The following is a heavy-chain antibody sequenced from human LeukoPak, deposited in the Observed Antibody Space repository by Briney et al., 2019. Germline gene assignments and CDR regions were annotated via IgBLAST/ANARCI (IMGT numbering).Heavy chain of an antibody. Sequence: SETLSLTCAVYGGSFSGYYWSWIRQPPGKGLEWIGEINHSGSTHYNPSLKSRVTISVDTSKNQFSLKLSSVTAADTAVYYCARGGYGGNRIRDWGQGTLVTVSS. J-gene: IGHJ4*02. CDR2: INHSGST. V-gene: IGHV4-34*01. CDR1: GGSFSGYY. CDR3: ARGGYGGNRIRD. D-gene: IGHD4-23*01.